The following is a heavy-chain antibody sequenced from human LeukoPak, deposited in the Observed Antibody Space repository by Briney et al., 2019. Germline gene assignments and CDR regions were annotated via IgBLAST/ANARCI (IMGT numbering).Heavy chain of an antibody. J-gene: IGHJ4*02. D-gene: IGHD2-21*01. CDR1: GDSISSYY. CDR2: IHISETT. CDR3: ARADFSNCPD. V-gene: IGHV4-4*07. Sequence: SETLSLTCTVSGDSISSYYWSWIRQPAGKGLEWIGRIHISETTNNNPSLKSRVSMSVDTSKNQFSLNLTSVTAADTAVYYCARADFSNCPDWGQGTLVTVSS.